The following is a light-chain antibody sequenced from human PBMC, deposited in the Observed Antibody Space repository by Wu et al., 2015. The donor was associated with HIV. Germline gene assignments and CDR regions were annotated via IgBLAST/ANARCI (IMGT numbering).Light chain of an antibody. CDR2: DAS. CDR1: QSVGSN. J-gene: IGKJ1*01. V-gene: IGKV3-15*01. CDR3: QQFNNWPPWT. Sequence: EIVMTQSPATLSVSPGERATLSCRASQSVGSNLVWYQQKPGQSPRLLIYDASTRAPGTPARFSGSGSGTEFTLTISSMQSEDFAVYYCQQFNNWPPWTFGQGTKV.